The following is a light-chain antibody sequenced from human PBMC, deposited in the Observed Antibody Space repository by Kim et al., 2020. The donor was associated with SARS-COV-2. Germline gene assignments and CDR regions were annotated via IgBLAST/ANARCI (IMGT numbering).Light chain of an antibody. V-gene: IGLV3-1*01. Sequence: ESPGQTATITCSGDKLGDKYACWYQQKPGPSPVLVIYQDSKRPSGIPERFSGSNSGNTATLTISGTQAMDEADYYCQAWDSSTWVFGGGTQLTVL. CDR2: QDS. J-gene: IGLJ3*02. CDR1: KLGDKY. CDR3: QAWDSSTWV.